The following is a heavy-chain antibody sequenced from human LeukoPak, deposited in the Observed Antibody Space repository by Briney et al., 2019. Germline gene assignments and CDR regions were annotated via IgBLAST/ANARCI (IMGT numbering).Heavy chain of an antibody. CDR1: GGSISSYY. D-gene: IGHD3-22*01. J-gene: IGHJ4*02. CDR2: IYYSGNT. CDR3: ARESRDYSDSSGYLY. Sequence: SETLSLTCSVSGGSISSYYWSWIRQPPGKGLEWIGYIYYSGNTNYNPSLKSRVTISVDTSKNQFSLKLSSVTAADTAIYYCARESRDYSDSSGYLYWSQGTLVTVSS. V-gene: IGHV4-59*01.